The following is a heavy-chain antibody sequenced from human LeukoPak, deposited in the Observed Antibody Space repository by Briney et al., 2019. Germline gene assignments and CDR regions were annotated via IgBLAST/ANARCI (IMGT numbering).Heavy chain of an antibody. D-gene: IGHD2-15*01. J-gene: IGHJ4*02. CDR3: ATPTERLLPDY. Sequence: ASVKVSCKASGYRFTDYFIHWGRPSPGHGLEWMGWINPNSGDTDYAQKFQGRVTLTRDASIGTAYMELTRLRSDDTAVYYCATPTERLLPDYWGQGTLVTVSS. V-gene: IGHV1-2*02. CDR1: GYRFTDYF. CDR2: INPNSGDT.